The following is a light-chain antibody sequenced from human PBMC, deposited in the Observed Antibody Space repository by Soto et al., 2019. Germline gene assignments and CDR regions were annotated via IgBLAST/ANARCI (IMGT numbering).Light chain of an antibody. J-gene: IGKJ1*01. Sequence: NQMNQSPSTLSAHAGDRVTITCRASQSISSWLAWYQHKPGKAPKLLIYDASNLDSGVPSRLSGSGSGTEFSLTISNLQPDDFATYYCQQYENYWTFGQGTNVDI. V-gene: IGKV1-5*01. CDR1: QSISSW. CDR2: DAS. CDR3: QQYENYWT.